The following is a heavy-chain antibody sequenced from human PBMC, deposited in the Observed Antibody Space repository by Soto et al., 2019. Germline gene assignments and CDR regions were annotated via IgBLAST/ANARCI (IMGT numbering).Heavy chain of an antibody. D-gene: IGHD6-19*01. J-gene: IGHJ6*02. Sequence: LRLSCAASGFTFSSYAMHWVRQAPGKGLEWVAVISYDGSNKYYADSVKGRFTISRDNSKNTLYLQMNSLRAEDTAVYYCARVLGQWLVRFGMDVWGQGTTVTVSS. CDR1: GFTFSSYA. V-gene: IGHV3-30-3*01. CDR3: ARVLGQWLVRFGMDV. CDR2: ISYDGSNK.